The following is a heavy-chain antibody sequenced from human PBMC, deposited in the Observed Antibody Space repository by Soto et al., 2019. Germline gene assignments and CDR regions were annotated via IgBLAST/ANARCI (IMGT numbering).Heavy chain of an antibody. CDR1: GGSFSSNP. D-gene: IGHD5-18*01. Sequence: QVQLVQSGSEVKKPGSSVKVSCKASGGSFSSNPISWVRQAPGQGLEWMAGIIPIFATVHYAQKFQGRVTLTADEATSPAYMELTRLRAEDTAVYFCARGGRGYSTAPRYYFDYWGQGTLVTVS. V-gene: IGHV1-69*01. CDR2: IIPIFATV. CDR3: ARGGRGYSTAPRYYFDY. J-gene: IGHJ4*02.